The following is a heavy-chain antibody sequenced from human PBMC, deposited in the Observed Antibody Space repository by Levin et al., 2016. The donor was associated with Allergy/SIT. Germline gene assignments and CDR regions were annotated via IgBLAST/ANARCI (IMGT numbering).Heavy chain of an antibody. V-gene: IGHV3-33*06. Sequence: WIRQPPGKGLEWVAVIWYDGSNKYYADSVKGRFTISRDNSKNTLYLQMNSLRAEDTAVYYCAKDVLPYSSGWAGEYFQHWGQGTLVTVSS. D-gene: IGHD6-19*01. J-gene: IGHJ1*01. CDR2: IWYDGSNK. CDR3: AKDVLPYSSGWAGEYFQH.